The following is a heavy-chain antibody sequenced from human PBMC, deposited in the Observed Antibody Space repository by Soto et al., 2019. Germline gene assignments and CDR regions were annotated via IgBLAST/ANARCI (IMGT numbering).Heavy chain of an antibody. D-gene: IGHD6-25*01. Sequence: GASVKVSCKASGYTFTDYHIHWVRQAPGQGLEFMGWINANNGGAGSAQQFQGRVTVTRDTSITTVYMELSNLRSDDTAVYYCAREGGSETLQPSYNWFDTWGKGTLVTVS. CDR2: INANNGGA. V-gene: IGHV1-2*02. J-gene: IGHJ5*02. CDR1: GYTFTDYH. CDR3: AREGGSETLQPSYNWFDT.